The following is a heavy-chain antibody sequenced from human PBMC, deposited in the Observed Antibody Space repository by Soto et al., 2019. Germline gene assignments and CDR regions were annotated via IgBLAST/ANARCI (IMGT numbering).Heavy chain of an antibody. CDR3: ASLYCSGGSCYSAYFQH. D-gene: IGHD2-15*01. CDR1: GGTFSSYA. V-gene: IGHV1-69*06. J-gene: IGHJ1*01. Sequence: SVKVSCKASGGTFSSYAISWVRQAPGQGLEWMGGIIPIFGTENYAQKFQGRVKITADKSTSTAYMELSSLRSEDTAVYYCASLYCSGGSCYSAYFQHWGQGTLVTVSS. CDR2: IIPIFGTE.